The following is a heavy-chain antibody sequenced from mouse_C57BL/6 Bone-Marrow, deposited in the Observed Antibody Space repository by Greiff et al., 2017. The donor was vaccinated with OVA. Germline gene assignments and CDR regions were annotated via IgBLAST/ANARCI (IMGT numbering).Heavy chain of an antibody. V-gene: IGHV1-50*01. J-gene: IGHJ3*01. CDR3: AREGQLRPFAY. D-gene: IGHD3-2*02. CDR2: IDPSDSYN. Sequence: VQLQQPGAELVKPGASVKLSCKASGYTFTSYWMQWVKQRPGQGLEWIGEIDPSDSYNNYNQKFKGKATLTVDTSSSTAYMQLSSLTSEDSAVYYCAREGQLRPFAYWGQGTLVTVSA. CDR1: GYTFTSYW.